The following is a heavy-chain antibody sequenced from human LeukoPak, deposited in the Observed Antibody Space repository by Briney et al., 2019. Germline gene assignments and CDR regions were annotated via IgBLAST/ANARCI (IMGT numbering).Heavy chain of an antibody. Sequence: PGGSLRLSCAASGFTFSDYGMHWVRQAPGKGLEWVTVISYDGSNKYYGDSVKGRFTISRDNSKNTLYLQMNSLRVEDTAVYYCARGGAHSSSNRDYWGQGTLVTVSS. V-gene: IGHV3-30*03. CDR2: ISYDGSNK. D-gene: IGHD6-13*01. CDR1: GFTFSDYG. J-gene: IGHJ4*02. CDR3: ARGGAHSSSNRDY.